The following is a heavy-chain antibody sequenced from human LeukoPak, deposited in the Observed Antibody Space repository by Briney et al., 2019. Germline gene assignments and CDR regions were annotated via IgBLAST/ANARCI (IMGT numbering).Heavy chain of an antibody. CDR3: ARQKAWITGTTGNAYYYYYYMDV. D-gene: IGHD1-20*01. CDR2: ITSGRTT. V-gene: IGHV3-69-1*01. J-gene: IGHJ6*03. CDR1: GFTFSSYA. Sequence: PGGSLRLSCAASGFTFSSYAMHWVRQAPGKGPEWVSSITSGRTTYYADSVKGRFTISNDNAKKSLYLQMNSLRAEDTAVYYCARQKAWITGTTGNAYYYYYYMDVWDKGTTVTISS.